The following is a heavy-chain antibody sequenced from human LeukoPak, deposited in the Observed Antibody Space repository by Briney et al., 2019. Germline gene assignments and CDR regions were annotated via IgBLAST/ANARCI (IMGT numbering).Heavy chain of an antibody. J-gene: IGHJ4*02. D-gene: IGHD4-11*01. V-gene: IGHV3-23*01. Sequence: GGSLRLSCAASGFTFSEYAMNWVRQAPGKGLEWVSHITGGGERTYFADSVKGRFTMSRDNSKNTLYLQMNSLRAEDTALYYCAREGGQQLKGLDYWGQGTLVTVSS. CDR2: ITGGGERT. CDR1: GFTFSEYA. CDR3: AREGGQQLKGLDY.